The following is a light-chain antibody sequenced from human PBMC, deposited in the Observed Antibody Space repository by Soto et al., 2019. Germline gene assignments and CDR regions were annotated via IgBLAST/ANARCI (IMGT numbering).Light chain of an antibody. V-gene: IGLV2-14*03. CDR1: SSDVGGYNY. J-gene: IGLJ1*01. Sequence: QSALAQPASVSGAPGQSIAISCTGTSSDVGGYNYVSWYQHHPGKAPKLMVYDVSNRPSGVSNRFSGSKFGNTASLTISGLQAEDEADCYCSSYTSSSTYVFGTGTKVTVL. CDR2: DVS. CDR3: SSYTSSSTYV.